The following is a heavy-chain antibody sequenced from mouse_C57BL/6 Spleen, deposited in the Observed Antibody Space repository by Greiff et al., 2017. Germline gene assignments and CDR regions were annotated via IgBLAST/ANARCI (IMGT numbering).Heavy chain of an antibody. CDR3: ADGSSYVGFAY. CDR2: IYPRDGST. V-gene: IGHV1-85*01. D-gene: IGHD1-1*01. Sequence: VQLQQSGPELVKPGASVKLSCKASGYTFPSYDINWVKQRPGQGLEWIGWIYPRDGSTKYNEKFKGKATLTVDTSSSTAYMELHSLTSEDSAVYFCADGSSYVGFAYWGQGTLVTVSA. J-gene: IGHJ3*01. CDR1: GYTFPSYD.